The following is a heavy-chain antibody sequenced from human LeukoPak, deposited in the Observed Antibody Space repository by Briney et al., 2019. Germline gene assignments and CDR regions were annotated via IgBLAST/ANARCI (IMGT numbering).Heavy chain of an antibody. V-gene: IGHV4-34*01. D-gene: IGHD1-26*01. CDR1: GGPFSGYY. J-gene: IGHJ4*02. CDR3: ARLGGSYYLVDDY. Sequence: SSETLSLTCAVYGGPFSGYYWSWIRQPPGKGLEWIGSIYYSGSTYYNPSLKSRVTISVDTSKNQSSLKLSSVTAADTAVYYCARLGGSYYLVDDYWGQGTLVTVSS. CDR2: IYYSGST.